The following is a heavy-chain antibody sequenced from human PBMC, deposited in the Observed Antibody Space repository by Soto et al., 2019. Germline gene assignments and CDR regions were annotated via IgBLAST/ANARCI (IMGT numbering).Heavy chain of an antibody. CDR2: MNPNSADT. J-gene: IGHJ6*03. Sequence: QVPLVQSGAEVKKPGASVKVSCKASGYSFTSYDMNWVRQVPGRGPEWMGWMNPNSADTGYAQKFQGRMTMSRDMSTRTMYMELSGLTSEDTAVYYCARGGFLEPHMDVWGRGTTVTVSS. CDR3: ARGGFLEPHMDV. CDR1: GYSFTSYD. V-gene: IGHV1-8*01.